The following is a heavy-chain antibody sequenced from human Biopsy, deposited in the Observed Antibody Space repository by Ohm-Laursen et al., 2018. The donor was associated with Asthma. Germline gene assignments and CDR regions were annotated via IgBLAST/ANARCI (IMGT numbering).Heavy chain of an antibody. CDR1: GAYIGSRDHH. CDR3: ARVASYGDLYFGIDV. J-gene: IGHJ6*02. D-gene: IGHD4-17*01. Sequence: TLSLTCTVGGAYIGSRDHHWSWIRQSPGTGLEWIGFVFWSGTTHYNRSLERRLSISIDTTRNEFSTTLRSVTAADTAVYFCARVASYGDLYFGIDVWGPGTTVSV. CDR2: VFWSGTT. V-gene: IGHV4-30-4*01.